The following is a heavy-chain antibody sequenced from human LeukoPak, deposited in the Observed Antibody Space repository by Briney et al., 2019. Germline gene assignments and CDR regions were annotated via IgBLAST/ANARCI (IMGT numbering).Heavy chain of an antibody. V-gene: IGHV1-46*01. CDR2: INPSGGST. D-gene: IGHD2-2*01. J-gene: IGHJ5*02. CDR1: GYTFTSYY. CDR3: ARDRGYCSSTSCSGTFDP. Sequence: ASVQVSCKASGYTFTSYYMHWVRQAPGQGLEWMGIINPSGGSTSYAQKFQGRVTMTRDTSTSTVYMELSSLRSEDTAVYYCARDRGYCSSTSCSGTFDPWGQGTLVTVSS.